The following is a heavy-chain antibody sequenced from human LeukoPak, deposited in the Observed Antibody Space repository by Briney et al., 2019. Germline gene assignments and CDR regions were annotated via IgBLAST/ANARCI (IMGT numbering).Heavy chain of an antibody. Sequence: GGSLRLSCAASGFTFTDYAMNWVRQAPGKGLEWVSGISYGGDNTYYADSVKGRFTISRDNPRNTLNLALNSLRADDKAVYYCAKDPHRYGDSVGGYHFDYWGQGTLVTVSS. CDR2: ISYGGDNT. V-gene: IGHV3-23*01. CDR1: GFTFTDYA. J-gene: IGHJ4*02. CDR3: AKDPHRYGDSVGGYHFDY. D-gene: IGHD4-17*01.